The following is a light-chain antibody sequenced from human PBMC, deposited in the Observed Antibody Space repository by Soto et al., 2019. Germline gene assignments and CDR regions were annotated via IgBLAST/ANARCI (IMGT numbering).Light chain of an antibody. CDR3: LQYGSSLYT. CDR1: QSVSSSY. V-gene: IGKV3-20*01. J-gene: IGKJ2*01. CDR2: DAS. Sequence: EIVLTQSPGTLSLSPGERATLSCRASQSVSSSYLAWYQQKPGQAPRLLIYDASSRATGIPDRFSGSGSGTCFTLTISRMEPEDFAVYYCLQYGSSLYTFGPGTKLEIK.